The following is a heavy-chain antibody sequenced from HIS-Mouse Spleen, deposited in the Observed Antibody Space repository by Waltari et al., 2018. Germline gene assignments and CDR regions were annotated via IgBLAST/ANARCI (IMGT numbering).Heavy chain of an antibody. CDR2: IYYSGRT. V-gene: IGHV4-39*07. J-gene: IGHJ2*01. D-gene: IGHD6-13*01. CDR1: GGSISSSSYY. Sequence: QLQLQESGPGLVKPSETLSLTCTVSGGSISSSSYYWGWIRQPPGKGLEWIGSIYYSGRTHYIPSRKSRVTISVDTSKNQFSLKLSSVTAADTAVYYCAREIPYSSSWYDWYFDLWGRGTLVTVSS. CDR3: AREIPYSSSWYDWYFDL.